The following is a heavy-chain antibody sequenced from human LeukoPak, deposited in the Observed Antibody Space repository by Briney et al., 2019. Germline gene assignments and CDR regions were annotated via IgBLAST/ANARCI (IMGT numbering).Heavy chain of an antibody. J-gene: IGHJ4*02. CDR2: INQDGSAK. V-gene: IGHV3-7*01. CDR3: ASAPNENYFDF. Sequence: GGSLRLSCAASGFTFSSYWMSSVRQAPGKGLEWVANINQDGSAKDYGGSVEGRFTISRDNAKNSLYLQMNSLTAEDTAVYFCASAPNENYFDFWGQGTLVTVSS. CDR1: GFTFSSYW.